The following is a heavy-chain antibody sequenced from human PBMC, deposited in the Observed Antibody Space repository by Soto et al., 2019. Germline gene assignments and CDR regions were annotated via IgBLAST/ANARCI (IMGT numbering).Heavy chain of an antibody. V-gene: IGHV1-46*01. J-gene: IGHJ6*02. CDR2: INPSGGST. D-gene: IGHD2-21*02. Sequence: QVQLVQSGAEVKKPGASVKVSCKASGYTFTSYYMHWVRQAPGQGLEWMGIINPSGGSTSYAQKFQGRVTMTRDTSTSTVYMELSSLRSEDTAVYYCARMGCGGDCYYTRNYYYYGMDVWGQGTTVTVSS. CDR1: GYTFTSYY. CDR3: ARMGCGGDCYYTRNYYYYGMDV.